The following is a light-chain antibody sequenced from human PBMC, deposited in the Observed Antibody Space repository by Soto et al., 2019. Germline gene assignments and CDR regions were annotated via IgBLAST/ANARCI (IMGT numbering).Light chain of an antibody. Sequence: QSALTQPASVSGSPGQSITISCTGTSSDVGGYNYVSWYQQHPGKAPKLMIYDVSNRPSGVSNRFSGSKSGNTASLTISGLQAEDAADYYCSSYTSSSTSVFGTGTMLTVL. CDR2: DVS. CDR3: SSYTSSSTSV. J-gene: IGLJ1*01. CDR1: SSDVGGYNY. V-gene: IGLV2-14*01.